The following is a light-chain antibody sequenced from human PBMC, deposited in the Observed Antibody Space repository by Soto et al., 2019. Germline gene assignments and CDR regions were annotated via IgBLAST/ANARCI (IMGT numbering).Light chain of an antibody. Sequence: AIQLTQSPSSLSASVGDRVTITCRASQGISGALAWYQQKPVKAPKLLIYDASSLESGVPSRFSGSGSGTEFTLTISSLQPEDFATYYCQQFNSYPRTFGQGTKVEIK. CDR2: DAS. V-gene: IGKV1-13*02. CDR1: QGISGA. CDR3: QQFNSYPRT. J-gene: IGKJ1*01.